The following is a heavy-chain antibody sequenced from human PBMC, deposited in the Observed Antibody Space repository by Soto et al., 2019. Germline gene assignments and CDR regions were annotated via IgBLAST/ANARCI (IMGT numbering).Heavy chain of an antibody. D-gene: IGHD6-6*01. CDR1: GGTFSSYA. Sequence: QVQLVQSGAEVKKPGSSVKVSCKASGGTFSSYAISWVRQAPGQGLEWMGGIIPIFGTANYAQKFQGRVTITADESTSTVYMELSSLRSEDTAVYYCARAPLIAARQQLYYFDYWGQGTLVTVSS. J-gene: IGHJ4*02. CDR3: ARAPLIAARQQLYYFDY. V-gene: IGHV1-69*01. CDR2: IIPIFGTA.